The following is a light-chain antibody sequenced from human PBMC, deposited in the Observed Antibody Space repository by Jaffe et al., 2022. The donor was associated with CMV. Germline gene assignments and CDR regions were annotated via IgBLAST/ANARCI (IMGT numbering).Light chain of an antibody. V-gene: IGLV2-23*02. Sequence: QSALTQPASVSGSPGQSITISCAGTSSDVGTYNLVSWYQHYPGKAPKLMIFEVTQRPSGVSNRFSGSKSGNTASLTISGLQADDEADYYCCSYVSSRSYVFGTGTKVTVL. J-gene: IGLJ1*01. CDR3: CSYVSSRSYV. CDR2: EVT. CDR1: SSDVGTYNL.